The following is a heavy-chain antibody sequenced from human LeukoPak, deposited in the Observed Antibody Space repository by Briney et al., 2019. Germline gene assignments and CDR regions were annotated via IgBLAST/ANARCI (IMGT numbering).Heavy chain of an antibody. CDR1: GYTFTGYY. D-gene: IGHD2-2*01. V-gene: IGHV1-2*02. Sequence: ASVKVSCKASGYTFTGYYMHWVRQAPGQGLEWMGWINPNSGDTKYAQKFQGRVTMTRDTSISTAYMDLSRLTSDDTAVYYCARALAPATHRLSSWGQGTLVTVSS. CDR3: ARALAPATHRLSS. J-gene: IGHJ5*02. CDR2: INPNSGDT.